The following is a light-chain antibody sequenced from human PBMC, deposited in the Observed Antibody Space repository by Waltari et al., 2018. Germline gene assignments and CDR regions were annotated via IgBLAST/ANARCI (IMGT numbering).Light chain of an antibody. V-gene: IGLV3-10*01. Sequence: YDLTQPPSVSVSPGQTAAITCSGDGLPKQYTFWYQQKSGQAPVLVMYDDNKRPTGIPGIFSGSSAGTVATLTIPGAQVDDEADYYCYSKDTDGGSQGKIGGGTKLTVL. CDR1: GLPKQY. CDR3: YSKDTDGGSQGK. CDR2: DDN. J-gene: IGLJ2*01.